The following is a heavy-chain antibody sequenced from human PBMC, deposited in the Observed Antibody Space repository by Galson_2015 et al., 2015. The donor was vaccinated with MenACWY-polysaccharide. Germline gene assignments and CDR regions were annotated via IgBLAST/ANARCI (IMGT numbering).Heavy chain of an antibody. J-gene: IGHJ3*02. Sequence: SLRLSCAASGFIFSNYWMNWVRQAPGKGPVWVSRINRDGTTTSYADSVRGRFTISRGNAKSTIYLQMDSLRAEDTAVYYCARGNEWDLPADALEIWGQGTMISVS. CDR1: GFIFSNYW. V-gene: IGHV3-74*01. CDR3: ARGNEWDLPADALEI. D-gene: IGHD1-26*01. CDR2: INRDGTTT.